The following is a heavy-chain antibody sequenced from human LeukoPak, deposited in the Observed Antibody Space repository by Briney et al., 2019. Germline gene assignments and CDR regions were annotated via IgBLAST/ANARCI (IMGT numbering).Heavy chain of an antibody. J-gene: IGHJ5*02. D-gene: IGHD5-12*01. CDR2: ISYDGSNK. Sequence: PGGSLRLSCAASGFTFSSYGMHWVRQAPGKGLEWVAVISYDGSNKYYADSVKGRFTISRDNSKNTLYPQMNSLRAEDTAVYYCAKSVSGYETWFDPWGQGTLVTVSS. CDR3: AKSVSGYETWFDP. CDR1: GFTFSSYG. V-gene: IGHV3-30*18.